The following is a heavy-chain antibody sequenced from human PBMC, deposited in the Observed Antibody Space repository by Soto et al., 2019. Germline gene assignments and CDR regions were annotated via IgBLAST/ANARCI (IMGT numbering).Heavy chain of an antibody. V-gene: IGHV1-58*01. J-gene: IGHJ6*02. CDR2: IVVGSGNT. CDR1: GVTFTSSA. D-gene: IGHD3-3*01. Sequence: SVKVSCKASGVTFTSSAVQWVRQARGQRLEWIGWIVVGSGNTNYAQKFQERVTITRDMSTSTAYMELSSLRSEDTAVYYCAAPPTYYDFWSGYYRPYYYYGMDVWGQGTTVTVSS. CDR3: AAPPTYYDFWSGYYRPYYYYGMDV.